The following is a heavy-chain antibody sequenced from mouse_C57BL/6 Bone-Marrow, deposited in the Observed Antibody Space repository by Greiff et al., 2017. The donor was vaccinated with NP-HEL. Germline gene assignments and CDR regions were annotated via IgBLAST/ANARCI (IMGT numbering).Heavy chain of an antibody. CDR2: ISYSGST. J-gene: IGHJ4*01. D-gene: IGHD2-2*01. CDR3: ARGGSTMVTTTRDYYAMDY. CDR1: GYSITSDY. V-gene: IGHV3-8*01. Sequence: EVKLMESGPGLAKPSQTLSLTCSVTGYSITSDYWNWIRKFPGNKLEYMGYISYSGSTYYNPSLKSRISITRDTSKNQYYLQLNSVTTEDTATYYCARGGSTMVTTTRDYYAMDYWGQGTSVTVSS.